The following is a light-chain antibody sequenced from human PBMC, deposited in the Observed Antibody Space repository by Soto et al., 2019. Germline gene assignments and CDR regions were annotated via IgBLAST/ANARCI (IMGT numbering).Light chain of an antibody. J-gene: IGKJ1*01. Sequence: EIVLTQSPGTLSLSPGERATLSCRASQSVSSSYLAWYQQNPGQAPRLLIYEASSRATGIPDRFSGSGSGTEFTLTISSLQPDDFATYYCQHYNSYSEAFGQGTKVDIK. V-gene: IGKV3-20*01. CDR1: QSVSSSY. CDR2: EAS. CDR3: QHYNSYSEA.